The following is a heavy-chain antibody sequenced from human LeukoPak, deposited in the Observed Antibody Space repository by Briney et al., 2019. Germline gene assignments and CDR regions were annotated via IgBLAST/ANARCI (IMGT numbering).Heavy chain of an antibody. CDR3: ARVDGDYVFYYYGMDV. J-gene: IGHJ6*02. CDR2: MNPNSGNT. Sequence: ASVKVSCKASRYTFTSYDINWVRQATGQGLEWMGWMNPNSGNTGYAQKFQGRVTMTRNTSISTAYMELSSLRSEDTAVYYCARVDGDYVFYYYGMDVWGQGTTVTVSS. CDR1: RYTFTSYD. V-gene: IGHV1-8*01. D-gene: IGHD4-17*01.